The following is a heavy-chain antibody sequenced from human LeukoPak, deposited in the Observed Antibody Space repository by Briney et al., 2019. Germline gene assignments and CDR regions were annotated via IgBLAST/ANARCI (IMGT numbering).Heavy chain of an antibody. CDR1: GFTFSGSA. V-gene: IGHV3-73*01. Sequence: GGSLRLSCAASGFTFSGSAMHWVRQASGKGLEWVGRIRSKANSYATAFAASVKGRFTISRDDSKNTAYLQMNSVKTEDTAVYYCTRWSVDTKHYYYMDVWGKGTTVTVSS. D-gene: IGHD5-18*01. CDR2: IRSKANSYAT. CDR3: TRWSVDTKHYYYMDV. J-gene: IGHJ6*03.